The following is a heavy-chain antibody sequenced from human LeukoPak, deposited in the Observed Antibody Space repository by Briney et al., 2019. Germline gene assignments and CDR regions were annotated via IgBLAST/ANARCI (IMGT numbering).Heavy chain of an antibody. D-gene: IGHD3-10*01. J-gene: IGHJ4*02. CDR3: ARSGRGSSAGFDY. Sequence: PSGTLSLTCTVSGGSISSSSYYWGWIRQPPGKGLEWIGNIYYSGNTYYNPSLKSRVTISVDTSKNQFSLKLSSVTAADTAVYYCARSGRGSSAGFDYWGQGTLVTVSS. CDR1: GGSISSSSYY. V-gene: IGHV4-39*01. CDR2: IYYSGNT.